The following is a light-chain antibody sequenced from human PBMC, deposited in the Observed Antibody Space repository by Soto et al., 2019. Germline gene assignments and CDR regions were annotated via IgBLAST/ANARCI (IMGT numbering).Light chain of an antibody. V-gene: IGKV3-20*01. J-gene: IGKJ2*01. CDR2: VAS. CDR3: IKYVSSPSYT. CDR1: QSGSRSTY. Sequence: EIVLTQSPGTLSLSPGERATLSCRASQSGSRSTYLAWYQQKPGQAPRLLIYVASSRATGIPDRFSGSWSGTYCTLTISRLEPEDVAVYYCIKYVSSPSYTCGQGSKLEIK.